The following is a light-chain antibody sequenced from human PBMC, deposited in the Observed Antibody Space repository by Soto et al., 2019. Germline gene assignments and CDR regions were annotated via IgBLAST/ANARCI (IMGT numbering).Light chain of an antibody. CDR3: QQYSNWPPIT. CDR2: DTS. CDR1: RSVSTN. Sequence: EIVMTQSPASLSVSPGERATLSCRASRSVSTNLAWYQQKPGQAPRLLIYDTSTRATGIPARFSGSGSGTEFTLTISSLQSEDFAVYYCQQYSNWPPITFGQGTRLEIK. V-gene: IGKV3-15*01. J-gene: IGKJ5*01.